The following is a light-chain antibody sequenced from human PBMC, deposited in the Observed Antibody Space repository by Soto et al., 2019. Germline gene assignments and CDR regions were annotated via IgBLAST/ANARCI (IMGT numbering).Light chain of an antibody. CDR3: QQYNNWPPTWT. CDR2: DAS. J-gene: IGKJ1*01. CDR1: QTVRNN. Sequence: EFVLTQSPGTLSLSTGERATLSCRASQTVRNNYLAWYQQKPGQAPRLLIYDASSRPTGIPARFSGSGSGTEFTLTINSLQSEDFAVYYCQQYNNWPPTWTFGQGTTV. V-gene: IGKV3-15*01.